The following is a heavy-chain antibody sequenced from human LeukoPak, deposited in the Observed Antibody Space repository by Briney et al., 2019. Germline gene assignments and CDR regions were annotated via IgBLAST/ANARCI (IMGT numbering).Heavy chain of an antibody. CDR2: IRSKAYGGTT. Sequence: GGSLRLSCTASGFTFGDYAMSWFRQAPGKGLEWVGFIRSKAYGGTTEYAASVKGRFTISRDDSKSIAYLQMNSLKTEDTAVYYCTRENVVVLMVYYYYYMDVWGKGTTVTVSS. D-gene: IGHD2-8*01. J-gene: IGHJ6*03. CDR1: GFTFGDYA. V-gene: IGHV3-49*03. CDR3: TRENVVVLMVYYYYYMDV.